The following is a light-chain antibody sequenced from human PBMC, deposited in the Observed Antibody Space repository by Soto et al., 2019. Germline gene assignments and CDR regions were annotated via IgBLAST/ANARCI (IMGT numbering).Light chain of an antibody. Sequence: EIVLTQSPGTLSSSPGERATLSCRASQSLSSNFLAWYQQKPGQAPRLLIYDASSRATGIPDRFSGSGSGTDFTLTISRLEPEDFAVYYCQRYGSSPRTCGQGTKVEIK. V-gene: IGKV3-20*01. J-gene: IGKJ1*01. CDR3: QRYGSSPRT. CDR2: DAS. CDR1: QSLSSNF.